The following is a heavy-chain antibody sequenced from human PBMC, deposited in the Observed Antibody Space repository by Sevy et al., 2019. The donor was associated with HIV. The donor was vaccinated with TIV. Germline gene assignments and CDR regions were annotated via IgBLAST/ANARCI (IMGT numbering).Heavy chain of an antibody. CDR2: ISSSSSTI. CDR3: ARVKSGYSGYGDAFDI. J-gene: IGHJ3*02. D-gene: IGHD5-12*01. Sequence: GGSLILSCAASGFTFSSYSMNWVRHAPGKGLEWVSYISSSSSTIYYADSVKGRFTISRDNAKNSLYLQMNSLRDEDTAVYYCARVKSGYSGYGDAFDIWGQGTMVTVSS. CDR1: GFTFSSYS. V-gene: IGHV3-48*02.